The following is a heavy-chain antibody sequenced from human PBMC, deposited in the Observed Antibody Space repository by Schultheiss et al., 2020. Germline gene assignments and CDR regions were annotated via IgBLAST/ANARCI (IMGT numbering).Heavy chain of an antibody. CDR3: ARLLLGYCSGGSCPLGY. CDR2: IYHSGST. Sequence: SETLSLTCAVSGGSISSSNWWSWVRQPPGKGLEWIGEIYHSGSTNYNPSLKSRVTISVDKSKNQFSLKLSSVTAADTAVYYCARLLLGYCSGGSCPLGYWGQGTLVTVSS. J-gene: IGHJ4*02. V-gene: IGHV4-4*02. D-gene: IGHD2-15*01. CDR1: GGSISSSNW.